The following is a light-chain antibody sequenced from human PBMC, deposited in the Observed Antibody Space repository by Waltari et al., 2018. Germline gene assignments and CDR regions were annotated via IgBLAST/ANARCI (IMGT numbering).Light chain of an antibody. V-gene: IGKV3-15*01. Sequence: EIVMTQSPATLSVSPGERATLSCRASQSVSSNLAWYQQKPGHAPRLLIYGASTRATGIPARFSCSGSGTEFTLTISSMQSEDFAVYYCQQYNNWPRTFGQGTKVEIK. CDR2: GAS. CDR3: QQYNNWPRT. CDR1: QSVSSN. J-gene: IGKJ1*01.